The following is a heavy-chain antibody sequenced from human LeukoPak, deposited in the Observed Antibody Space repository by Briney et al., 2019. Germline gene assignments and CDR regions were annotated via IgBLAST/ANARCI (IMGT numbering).Heavy chain of an antibody. J-gene: IGHJ4*02. Sequence: GRSLRLSCAASGFTFSSYAMHWVRQAPGKGLEWVAVISYDGSNKYYADSVKGRFTISRDNSKNTLYLQMNSLKTEDTAVYYCNAYTAMVDDYWGQGTLVTVSS. CDR1: GFTFSSYA. CDR3: NAYTAMVDDY. V-gene: IGHV3-30*04. D-gene: IGHD5-18*01. CDR2: ISYDGSNK.